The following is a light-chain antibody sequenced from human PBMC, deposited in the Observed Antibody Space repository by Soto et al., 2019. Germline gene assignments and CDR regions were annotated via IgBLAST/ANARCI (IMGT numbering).Light chain of an antibody. CDR3: QQYDSYSWT. J-gene: IGKJ1*01. CDR1: QSISSR. CDR2: KAS. V-gene: IGKV1-5*03. Sequence: DIQMTQSPSTLYASVGDRVTITCRASQSISSRLAWYQQKPGKVPKLLIYKASSLESGIPSRFSGSGSGTEFTLTISSLQPDDFATYYCQQYDSYSWTFGQGPKVEI.